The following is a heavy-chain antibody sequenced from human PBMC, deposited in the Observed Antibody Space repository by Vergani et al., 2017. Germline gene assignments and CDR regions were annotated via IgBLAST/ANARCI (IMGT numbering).Heavy chain of an antibody. CDR3: AKSNYDILTGPLDY. Sequence: EVQLVQSGAEVKKPGESLKISCTGSGYSFTSYWIGWVRQMPGKGLEWMGIIYPGYSDTRYSPSFQGQVTISSDKSISTAYLQWSSLKTSDTAMYYCAKSNYDILTGPLDYWGQGTLVTVSS. CDR2: IYPGYSDT. V-gene: IGHV5-51*01. J-gene: IGHJ4*02. CDR1: GYSFTSYW. D-gene: IGHD3-9*01.